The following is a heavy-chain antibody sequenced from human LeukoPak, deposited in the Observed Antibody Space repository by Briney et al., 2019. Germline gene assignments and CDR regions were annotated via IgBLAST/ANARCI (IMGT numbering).Heavy chain of an antibody. CDR1: GGSISSYY. CDR3: AKYGSYLAY. J-gene: IGHJ4*02. Sequence: SETLSLTCIVSGGSISSYYWSWIRQPPGRGLEWIGYIYYSGNTNYNPSLKSRVTISVDTSKNQFSLKLNSVTAADTAVYYCAKYGSYLAYWGQGTLVTVSS. D-gene: IGHD6-6*01. CDR2: IYYSGNT. V-gene: IGHV4-59*01.